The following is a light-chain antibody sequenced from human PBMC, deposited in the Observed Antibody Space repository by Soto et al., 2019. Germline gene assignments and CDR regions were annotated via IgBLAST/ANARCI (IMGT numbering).Light chain of an antibody. J-gene: IGLJ1*01. CDR1: SSDVGAYHS. CDR2: KGT. CDR3: CSDAPAITYV. Sequence: QSVLAQPASVSGSPGQSITISCTGTSSDVGAYHSVSWYQQHPHKAPQVIIYKGTQRPSGVSNRFSCSTSGNAASLTISRLQADVVDDYFCCSDAPAITYVFGTEPKVAVL. V-gene: IGLV2-23*01.